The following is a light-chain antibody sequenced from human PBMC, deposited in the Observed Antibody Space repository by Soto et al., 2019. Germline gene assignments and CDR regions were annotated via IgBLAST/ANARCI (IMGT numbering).Light chain of an antibody. CDR3: QQYSSYPLT. J-gene: IGKJ4*01. V-gene: IGKV1-5*03. CDR1: QSINMW. Sequence: DIQMTQSPSTLSASVGDRVTITCRASQSINMWLAWYQQKPGKAPKLLIYKASFLESGVPSRLSGSGSGTDFTLTIRSLQPDDSATYYCQQYSSYPLTFGGGTKVEIK. CDR2: KAS.